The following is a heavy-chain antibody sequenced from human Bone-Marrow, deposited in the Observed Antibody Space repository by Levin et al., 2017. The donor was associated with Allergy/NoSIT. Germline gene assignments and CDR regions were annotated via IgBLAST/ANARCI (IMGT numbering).Heavy chain of an antibody. Sequence: SCVASGFTFSDHAMHWVRQAPGKGLEWVALISYDGTNEYYVDSVKGRFTISRDNSKNTLYLQMNSLRVEDTAVYYCAKVEAVDSSSWYYGSRKYFFDYWGQGALVAVSS. CDR2: ISYDGTNE. D-gene: IGHD6-13*01. V-gene: IGHV3-30*18. CDR1: GFTFSDHA. J-gene: IGHJ4*02. CDR3: AKVEAVDSSSWYYGSRKYFFDY.